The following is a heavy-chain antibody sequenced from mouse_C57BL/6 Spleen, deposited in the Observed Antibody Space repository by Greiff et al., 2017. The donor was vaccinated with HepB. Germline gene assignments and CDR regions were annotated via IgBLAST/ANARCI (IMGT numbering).Heavy chain of an antibody. CDR2: ISNDGNN. J-gene: IGHJ3*01. Sequence: EVQLQESGPGLVKPSQSLSLSCSVTGYSITSCYYWNWIRQLPGNKLEWMGYISNDGNNNYNPSLKNRTSITRDTSKNQYFLKLNSVTTEDTATYYCATNWDGAYWGQGTLVTVSA. D-gene: IGHD4-1*02. CDR1: GYSITSCYY. CDR3: ATNWDGAY. V-gene: IGHV3-6*01.